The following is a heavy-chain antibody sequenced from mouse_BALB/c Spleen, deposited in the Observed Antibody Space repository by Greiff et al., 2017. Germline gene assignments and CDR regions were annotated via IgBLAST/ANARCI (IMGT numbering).Heavy chain of an antibody. CDR3: ARQYGYDKNYAMDY. CDR2: ISSGGSYT. Sequence: DVMLVESGGDLVKPGGSLKLSCAASGFTFSSYGMSWVRQTPDKRLEWVATISSGGSYTYYPDSVKGRFTISRDNAKNTLYLQMSSLKSEDTAMYYCARQYGYDKNYAMDYWGQGTSVTVSS. J-gene: IGHJ4*01. V-gene: IGHV5-6*02. D-gene: IGHD2-2*01. CDR1: GFTFSSYG.